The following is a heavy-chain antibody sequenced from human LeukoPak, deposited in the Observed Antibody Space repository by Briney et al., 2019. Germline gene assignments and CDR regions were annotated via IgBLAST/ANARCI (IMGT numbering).Heavy chain of an antibody. CDR3: ARGEYSSSPFDY. Sequence: GESLKISCKASGYSFTTNWIGWVRQTPGEGLEGMGIIYPGDSDTRYGPSFQGQVTISAHRSIRTAYLHWSSLQDSDPPMYYCARGEYSSSPFDYWGQGTLVTVSS. J-gene: IGHJ4*02. V-gene: IGHV5-51*01. D-gene: IGHD6-6*01. CDR2: IYPGDSDT. CDR1: GYSFTTNW.